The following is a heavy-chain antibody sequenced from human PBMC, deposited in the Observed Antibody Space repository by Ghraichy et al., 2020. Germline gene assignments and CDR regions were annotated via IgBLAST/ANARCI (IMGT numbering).Heavy chain of an antibody. Sequence: GGSLRLSCAASGFTFSTYTMNWVRQAPGKGLEWVSSISGRSNYIYYADSMKGRFTISRDNARNSLFLQMNSLRAEDTTVYYCARVGVAAGPDHFDYWGQGTLVTVS. V-gene: IGHV3-21*01. D-gene: IGHD6-13*01. CDR1: GFTFSTYT. CDR2: ISGRSNYI. CDR3: ARVGVAAGPDHFDY. J-gene: IGHJ4*02.